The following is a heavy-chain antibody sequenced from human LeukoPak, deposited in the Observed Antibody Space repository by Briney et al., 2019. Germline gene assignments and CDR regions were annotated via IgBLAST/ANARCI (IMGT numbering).Heavy chain of an antibody. V-gene: IGHV4-59*01. CDR1: GGSISSYY. J-gene: IGHJ3*02. Sequence: SETLSLTCTVSGGSISSYYWSWIRQPPGKGLEWIGYIYYSGSTNYNPSFKSRVTISVDTSKNQFSLKLSSVTAADTAVYYCARVYYDILTGYSPGAFDIWGQGTMVTVSS. CDR2: IYYSGST. D-gene: IGHD3-9*01. CDR3: ARVYYDILTGYSPGAFDI.